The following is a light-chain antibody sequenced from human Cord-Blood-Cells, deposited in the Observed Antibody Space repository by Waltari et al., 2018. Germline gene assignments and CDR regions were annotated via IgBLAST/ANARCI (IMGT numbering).Light chain of an antibody. V-gene: IGKV3-20*01. CDR3: QQYGSSRGWT. CDR2: GAS. J-gene: IGKJ1*01. Sequence: EIVLTQSPGTLSLSQGERATPPCRASQSVSSSYLAWYQQKPGQAPRLLIYGASSRATGIPDRFSGSGSGTDFTLTISRLEPEDFAVYYCQQYGSSRGWTFGQGTKVEIK. CDR1: QSVSSSY.